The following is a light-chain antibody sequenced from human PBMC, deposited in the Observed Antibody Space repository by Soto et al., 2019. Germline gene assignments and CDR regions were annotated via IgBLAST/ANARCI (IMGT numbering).Light chain of an antibody. CDR1: QSVSSY. Sequence: EIVLTQSPATLSWSPGERATLCCWASQSVSSYLAWYQQKSGQAPRLLIYDASNRATGIPARFSGSGSGTDFTLTISSLEPEDFAVYYCQQRRNWLTFGGGTKVEIK. CDR2: DAS. J-gene: IGKJ4*01. V-gene: IGKV3-11*01. CDR3: QQRRNWLT.